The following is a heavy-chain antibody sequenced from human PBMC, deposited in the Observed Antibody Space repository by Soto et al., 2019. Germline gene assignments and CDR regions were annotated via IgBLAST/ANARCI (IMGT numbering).Heavy chain of an antibody. D-gene: IGHD2-2*01. V-gene: IGHV3-23*01. CDR3: ARAVYCTTANCWDDFHYYNIDV. J-gene: IGHJ6*02. CDR1: GFAFSFYS. CDR2: ISGNGGTT. Sequence: EVVLLESGGGLVQPGGSLRLSCEVSGFAFSFYSMSWVRQAPGKGLEWVASISGNGGTTYYAASGKGRFTFSRDNSKNTLYLQMNNLRGEDTAVYYCARAVYCTTANCWDDFHYYNIDVWGQGTAVTVSS.